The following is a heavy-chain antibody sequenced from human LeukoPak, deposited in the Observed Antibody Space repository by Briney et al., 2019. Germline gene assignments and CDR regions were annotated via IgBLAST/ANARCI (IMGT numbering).Heavy chain of an antibody. CDR3: ARGDPGAY. CDR2: IYSGGKT. J-gene: IGHJ4*02. Sequence: GGSLRLSCAASGFTVSSNYMSWVRQAPGKGLEWVSVIYSGGKTFYADSVKGRFTVSRDNSKNTLYLQMNSLRAEDTAVYYCARGDPGAYWGQGTLVTVSS. D-gene: IGHD2-21*02. CDR1: GFTVSSNY. V-gene: IGHV3-53*01.